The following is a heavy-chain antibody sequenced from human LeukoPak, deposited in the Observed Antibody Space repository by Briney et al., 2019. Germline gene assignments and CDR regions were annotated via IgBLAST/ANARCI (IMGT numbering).Heavy chain of an antibody. D-gene: IGHD4-17*01. CDR2: IIPIFGTA. Sequence: GASVKVSCKASGGTFSSYAISWVRQAPGQGLEWMGRIIPIFGTANYAQKFQGRVTITTDESTSTAYMELSSLRSEDTAVYYCARGPRPAVTTIPSAIDYWGQGTLVTVSS. J-gene: IGHJ4*02. CDR1: GGTFSSYA. CDR3: ARGPRPAVTTIPSAIDY. V-gene: IGHV1-69*05.